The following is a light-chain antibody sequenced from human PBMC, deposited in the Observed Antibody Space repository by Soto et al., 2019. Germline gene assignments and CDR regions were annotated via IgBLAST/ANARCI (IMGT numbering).Light chain of an antibody. CDR3: QQANRFTWT. CDR1: QGISTW. J-gene: IGKJ1*01. CDR2: EAY. Sequence: DIQMTQSPSDMSASVGDIVTIPCRASQGISTWLAWYQQKPGKAPKFLSDEAYSLQGGVQSRVSGSGSWTDFTLTINSLQPEDLATYDCQQANRFTWTFGQGTKLDIK. V-gene: IGKV1-12*01.